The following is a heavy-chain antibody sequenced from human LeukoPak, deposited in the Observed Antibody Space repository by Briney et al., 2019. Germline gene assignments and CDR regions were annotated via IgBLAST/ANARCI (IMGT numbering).Heavy chain of an antibody. Sequence: ASVKVSCKASGYTFTSYYMHWVRQAPGQGLEWMGIINPSGGSTSCAQKFQGRVTMTRDMSTSTVYMELSSLRSEDTAVYYCARDIVVVVAATGYNWFDPWGQGTLVTVSS. CDR1: GYTFTSYY. J-gene: IGHJ5*02. D-gene: IGHD2-15*01. CDR3: ARDIVVVVAATGYNWFDP. CDR2: INPSGGST. V-gene: IGHV1-46*01.